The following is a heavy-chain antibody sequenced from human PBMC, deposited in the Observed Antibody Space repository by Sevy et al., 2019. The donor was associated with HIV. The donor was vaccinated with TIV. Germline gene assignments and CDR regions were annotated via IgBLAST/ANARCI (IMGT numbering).Heavy chain of an antibody. CDR3: ANRGGGHYDPDEIAYYFYYYNMDV. D-gene: IGHD3-22*01. J-gene: IGHJ6*03. CDR2: ISGSGTRT. CDR1: GFSFDSYG. Sequence: GGSLRLSCAVSGFSFDSYGMTWVRQAPGKGLEWVSAISGSGTRTYYADSVKGRFIISRDNSKNTLDLQMNSLRAEDTAIYYCANRGGGHYDPDEIAYYFYYYNMDVWGKGTTVTVSS. V-gene: IGHV3-23*01.